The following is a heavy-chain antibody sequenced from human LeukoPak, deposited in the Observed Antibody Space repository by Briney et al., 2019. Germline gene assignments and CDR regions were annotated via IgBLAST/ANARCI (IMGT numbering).Heavy chain of an antibody. CDR2: IYRSGST. D-gene: IGHD3-3*01. J-gene: IGHJ4*02. V-gene: IGHV4-38-2*01. Sequence: SETLSLTCAVSGYSISSGYYWGWIRQPPGKGLEWIGSIYRSGSTYYNPSLKSRVTISVDTSKNQFSLKLSSVTAADTAVYYCARGDFWSGYYPPDYFDYWGQGTLVTVSS. CDR1: GYSISSGYY. CDR3: ARGDFWSGYYPPDYFDY.